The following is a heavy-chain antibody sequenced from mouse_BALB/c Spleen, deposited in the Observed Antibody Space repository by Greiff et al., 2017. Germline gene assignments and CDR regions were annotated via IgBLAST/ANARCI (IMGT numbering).Heavy chain of an antibody. D-gene: IGHD1-1*01. CDR1: GFTFSSYG. J-gene: IGHJ2*01. CDR2: INSNGGST. CDR3: ARDATVVVDY. V-gene: IGHV5-6-3*01. Sequence: EVQVVESGGGLVQPGGSLKLSCAASGFTFSSYGMSWVRQTPDKRLELVATINSNGGSTYYPDSVKGRFTISRDNAKNTLYLQMSSLKSEDTAMYYCARDATVVVDYWGQGTTLTVSS.